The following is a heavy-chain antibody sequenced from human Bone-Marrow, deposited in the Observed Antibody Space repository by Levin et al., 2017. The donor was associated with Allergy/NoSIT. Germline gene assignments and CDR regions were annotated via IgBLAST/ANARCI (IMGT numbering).Heavy chain of an antibody. D-gene: IGHD3-10*01. CDR3: AKEGRYSFGFGWDS. Sequence: GGSLRLSCAASGFSFSDYYMTWVRQAPGKGLEWISYISGSGSVISHADSVKGRFTISRDNAENSLYLQMNNLRVEDTALYFCAKEGRYSFGFGWDSWGQGTLVTVSS. J-gene: IGHJ4*02. CDR2: ISGSGSVI. V-gene: IGHV3-11*01. CDR1: GFSFSDYY.